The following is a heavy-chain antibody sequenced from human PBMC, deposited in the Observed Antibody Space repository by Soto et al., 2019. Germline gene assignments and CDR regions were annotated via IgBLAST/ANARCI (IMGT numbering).Heavy chain of an antibody. CDR1: GFTFSSYG. J-gene: IGHJ4*02. D-gene: IGHD2-15*01. CDR2: IWYDGSNK. CDR3: ARDYCSGGSCSQVPRNYFDY. Sequence: GGSLRLSCAASGFTFSSYGMHWVRQAPGKGLEWVAVIWYDGSNKYYADSVKGRFTISRDNSKNTLYLQMNSLRAEDTAVYYCARDYCSGGSCSQVPRNYFDYWGQGTLVTVSS. V-gene: IGHV3-33*01.